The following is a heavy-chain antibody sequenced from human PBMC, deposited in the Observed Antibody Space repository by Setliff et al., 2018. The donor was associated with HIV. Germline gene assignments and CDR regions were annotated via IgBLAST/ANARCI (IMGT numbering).Heavy chain of an antibody. V-gene: IGHV1-46*01. CDR2: INPSGGST. CDR1: GYLFTGYY. Sequence: ASVKVSCKASGYLFTGYYMHWVRQAPGQGLEWMGIINPSGGSTSYAQKFQGRVTMTRDTSTSTAYMELNNLKFEDTAVYYCARDAQEMSIVATIFVYYYYYMDVWGKGTTVTVSS. J-gene: IGHJ6*03. CDR3: ARDAQEMSIVATIFVYYYYYMDV. D-gene: IGHD5-12*01.